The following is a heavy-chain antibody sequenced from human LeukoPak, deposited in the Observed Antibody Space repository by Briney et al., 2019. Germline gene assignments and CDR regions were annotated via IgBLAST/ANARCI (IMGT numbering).Heavy chain of an antibody. D-gene: IGHD2-8*01. CDR3: AARLGYCTNGVCYNNWFDP. CDR2: IYYSGST. CDR1: GGSISSYY. Sequence: PSETLSLTCTVSGGSISSYYWSWIRQPPGKGLEWIGYIYYSGSTNYNPSLKSRVTISVDTSKNQFSLKLSSVTAADTAVYYCAARLGYCTNGVCYNNWFDPWGQGTLVTVSS. J-gene: IGHJ5*02. V-gene: IGHV4-59*01.